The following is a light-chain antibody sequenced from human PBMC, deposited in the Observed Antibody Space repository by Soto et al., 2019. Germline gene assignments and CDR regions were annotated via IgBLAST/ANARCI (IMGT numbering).Light chain of an antibody. V-gene: IGKV1-5*03. Sequence: DIQMTQSPSTLSASVGDRVTITCRASQSISSWLAWYQQKPGKAPKLLIYKASSLESGVPSRFSGSGSGTEFTLTISSLQPDDFATYYRQQSGTFGQGTKVEIK. CDR1: QSISSW. CDR2: KAS. CDR3: QQSGT. J-gene: IGKJ1*01.